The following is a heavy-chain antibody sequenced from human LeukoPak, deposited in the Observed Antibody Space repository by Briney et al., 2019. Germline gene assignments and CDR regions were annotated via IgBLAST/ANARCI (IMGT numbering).Heavy chain of an antibody. CDR1: GFTFSSYA. D-gene: IGHD1-26*01. Sequence: QSGGSLRLSCAASGFTFSSYAMSWVRQAPGKGLEWVSAISGSGGSTYYADSVKGRFTISRDNSKNTLYLQMNSLRAEDTAVYYCAKEMGATLAGTYYYYGMDVWGQGTTVTVSS. J-gene: IGHJ6*02. V-gene: IGHV3-23*01. CDR3: AKEMGATLAGTYYYYGMDV. CDR2: ISGSGGST.